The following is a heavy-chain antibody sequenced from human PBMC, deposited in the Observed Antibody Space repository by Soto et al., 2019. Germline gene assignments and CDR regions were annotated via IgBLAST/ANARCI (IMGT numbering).Heavy chain of an antibody. D-gene: IGHD2-2*01. CDR1: GGSISGSSHY. J-gene: IGHJ6*03. V-gene: IGHV4-39*07. CDR3: ARLKGVPVATYYYYFIEV. Sequence: PSETLSLTCTVSGGSISGSSHYWGWIRQPPGKGLEWIGSIYYSGSTNYNPSLKSRVTISVDTSKNQFSLHLSSVTAADTAVYYCARLKGVPVATYYYYFIEVWGKGTTVTVSS. CDR2: IYYSGST.